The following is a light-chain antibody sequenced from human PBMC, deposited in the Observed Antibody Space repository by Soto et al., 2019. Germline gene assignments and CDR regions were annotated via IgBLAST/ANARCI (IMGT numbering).Light chain of an antibody. J-gene: IGKJ1*01. Sequence: EIVLTQSPCTLSLSPGERATLSCRASQSVSSSYLAWYQQNRGQAPRLLIYGASSRAPGIPDRFGGSGSGTDFTLTISGLEPEDFAVYYCQQYGSSRLTFGQGTKVDIK. CDR2: GAS. CDR3: QQYGSSRLT. V-gene: IGKV3-20*01. CDR1: QSVSSSY.